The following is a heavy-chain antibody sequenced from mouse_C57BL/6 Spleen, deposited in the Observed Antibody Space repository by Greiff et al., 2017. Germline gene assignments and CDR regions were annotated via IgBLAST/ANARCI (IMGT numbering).Heavy chain of an antibody. Sequence: VMLVESGAELVRPGTSVKVSCKASGYAFTNYLIEWVKQRPGQGLEWIGVINPGSGGTNYNEKFKGKATLTADKSSSTAHMQLSSLTSEDSAVYFCARCYYGSRGYFDVWGTGTTVTVSS. CDR2: INPGSGGT. CDR3: ARCYYGSRGYFDV. D-gene: IGHD1-1*01. V-gene: IGHV1-54*01. CDR1: GYAFTNYL. J-gene: IGHJ1*03.